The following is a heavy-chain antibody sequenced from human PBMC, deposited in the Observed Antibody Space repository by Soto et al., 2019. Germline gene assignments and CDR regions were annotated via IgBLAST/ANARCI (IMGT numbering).Heavy chain of an antibody. Sequence: SETLSLTCAVYGGSFSGYYWSWIRQPPGKGLEWIGEINHSGSTNYNPSLKSRVTISVDTSKNQFSLKLSSVTAADTAVYYCASGVKKYYYGSGSYYKGLPFDYWGQGTLVTVSS. CDR1: GGSFSGYY. J-gene: IGHJ4*02. CDR2: INHSGST. CDR3: ASGVKKYYYGSGSYYKGLPFDY. V-gene: IGHV4-34*01. D-gene: IGHD3-10*01.